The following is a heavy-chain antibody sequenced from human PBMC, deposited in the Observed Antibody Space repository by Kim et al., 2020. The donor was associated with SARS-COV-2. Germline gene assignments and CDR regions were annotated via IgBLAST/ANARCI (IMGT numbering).Heavy chain of an antibody. V-gene: IGHV3-48*03. J-gene: IGHJ3*02. D-gene: IGHD3-10*01. CDR1: GFTFSSYE. CDR3: ARPLWFGELDAFDI. CDR2: ISSSGSTI. Sequence: GGSLRLSCAASGFTFSSYEMNWVRQAPGKGLEWVSYISSSGSTIYYADSVKGRFTISRDNAKNSLYLQMNSLRAEDTAVYYCARPLWFGELDAFDIWGQGTMVTVSS.